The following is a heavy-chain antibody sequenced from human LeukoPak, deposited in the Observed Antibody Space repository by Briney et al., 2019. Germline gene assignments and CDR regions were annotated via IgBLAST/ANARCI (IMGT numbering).Heavy chain of an antibody. CDR3: AKDGGYSSYHY. J-gene: IGHJ4*02. Sequence: GRSLRLSCAASGFTFSSYGMHWVRQAPGKGLEWVAVISYDGSNKYYADSMKGRFTISRDNSKNTLYLQMNSLRAKDTAVYYCAKDGGYSSYHYWGQGTLVTVSS. D-gene: IGHD6-19*01. V-gene: IGHV3-30*18. CDR2: ISYDGSNK. CDR1: GFTFSSYG.